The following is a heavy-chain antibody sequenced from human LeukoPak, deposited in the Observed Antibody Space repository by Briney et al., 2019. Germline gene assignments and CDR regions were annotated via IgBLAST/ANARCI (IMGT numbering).Heavy chain of an antibody. Sequence: GGSLRLSCAASGIIFSRYSMHWVRQAPGKGLQWVAVSSYDGSNTYNSDSVKGRFTVSRDSSKNTLYLQMNSLTYEDTAVYYCAREGGLERGAFDLWGQGTTVTVSS. J-gene: IGHJ3*01. CDR1: GIIFSRYS. V-gene: IGHV3-30-3*01. CDR2: SSYDGSNT. D-gene: IGHD2-15*01. CDR3: AREGGLERGAFDL.